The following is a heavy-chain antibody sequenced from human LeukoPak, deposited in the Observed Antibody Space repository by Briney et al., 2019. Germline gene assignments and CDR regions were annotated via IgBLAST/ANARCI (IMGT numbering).Heavy chain of an antibody. Sequence: GGSLRLSCVASGFTFSYYSMNWARQAPGKGLEWISYIRSRDGTVSYADSVKGRFTISTDTAKSTLFLQMNVLSADAKAVYYCVRDNHYAFDIWDKGKMVTVSS. CDR2: IRSRDGTV. CDR1: GFTFSYYS. J-gene: IGHJ3*02. CDR3: VRDNHYAFDI. V-gene: IGHV3-48*01. D-gene: IGHD1-14*01.